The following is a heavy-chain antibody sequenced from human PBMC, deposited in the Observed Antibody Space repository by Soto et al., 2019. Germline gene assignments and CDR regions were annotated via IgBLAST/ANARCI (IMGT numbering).Heavy chain of an antibody. D-gene: IGHD1-1*01. CDR3: ARGTYFDY. CDR2: ISAYNDHT. CDR1: GYIMTTYG. Sequence: QVQLVQSGTEVKKPGASVKVSCKASGYIMTTYGVSWVRQAPGQGLEWVGWISAYNDHTNYAQKFQGRVTMTTDTSTSTAYMELRSLRSDDTAVYYCARGTYFDYWGQGTLVTVSP. J-gene: IGHJ4*02. V-gene: IGHV1-18*01.